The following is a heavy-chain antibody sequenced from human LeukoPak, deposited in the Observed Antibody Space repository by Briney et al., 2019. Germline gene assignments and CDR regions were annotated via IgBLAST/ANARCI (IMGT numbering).Heavy chain of an antibody. CDR2: IYYSGST. CDR1: GGSISSYY. J-gene: IGHJ1*01. Sequence: SETLSLTCTVSGGSISSYYWSWIRQPPGKGLEWIGYIYYSGSTNYNPSLKSRVTISVDTSKNQFSLKLSSVTAADTAVYYCAGGGIAVAGNRKYFQHWGQGTLVTVSS. CDR3: AGGGIAVAGNRKYFQH. V-gene: IGHV4-59*01. D-gene: IGHD6-19*01.